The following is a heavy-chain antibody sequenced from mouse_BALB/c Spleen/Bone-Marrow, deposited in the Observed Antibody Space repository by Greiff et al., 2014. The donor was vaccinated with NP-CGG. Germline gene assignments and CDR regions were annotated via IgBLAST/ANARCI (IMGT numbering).Heavy chain of an antibody. J-gene: IGHJ2*01. V-gene: IGHV1S41*01. Sequence: DLVKPGASVKLSCKASGYSFTSYWINWIKQRPGQGLEWIGRIAPGSDTTYGNEMFKGKATLTVDTSSTTAYIQLSSLSSEDSAVYFCARFPFYYGSSFYYFDYWGQGTTLTVSS. CDR2: IAPGSDTT. D-gene: IGHD1-1*01. CDR1: GYSFTSYW. CDR3: ARFPFYYGSSFYYFDY.